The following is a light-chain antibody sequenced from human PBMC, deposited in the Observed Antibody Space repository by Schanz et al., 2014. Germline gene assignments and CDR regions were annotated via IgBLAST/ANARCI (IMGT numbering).Light chain of an antibody. V-gene: IGLV2-11*01. J-gene: IGLJ3*02. CDR3: NSFTSSHTHV. CDR2: DVS. Sequence: QSALTQPRSVSGSPGQSVTISCTGTSGDVGGYNYVSWYQQHPGKAPKLMIFDVSQRPSGVSNRFSGSKSGNTASLTISGLQAEDEADYYCNSFTSSHTHVFGGGTKLTVL. CDR1: SGDVGGYNY.